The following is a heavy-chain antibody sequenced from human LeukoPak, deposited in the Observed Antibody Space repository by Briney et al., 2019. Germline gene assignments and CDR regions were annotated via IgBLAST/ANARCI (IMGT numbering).Heavy chain of an antibody. V-gene: IGHV4-38-2*02. Sequence: SETLSLTCTVSGGSISSYYWSWIRQPPGKGLEWIGSIYHSGSTYYNPSLKSRVTISVDTSKNQFSLKLSSVTAADTAVYYCAREFTFYGSGSYHFDYWGQGTLVTVSS. CDR1: GGSISSYY. CDR2: IYHSGST. J-gene: IGHJ4*02. CDR3: AREFTFYGSGSYHFDY. D-gene: IGHD3-10*01.